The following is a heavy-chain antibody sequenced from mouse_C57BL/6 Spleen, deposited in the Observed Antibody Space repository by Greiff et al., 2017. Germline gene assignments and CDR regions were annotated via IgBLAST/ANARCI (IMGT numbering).Heavy chain of an antibody. J-gene: IGHJ2*01. CDR2: IDPNGGGT. D-gene: IGHD2-4*01. CDR1: GYTFTSYW. Sequence: VQLQQPGAELVKPGASVKLSCKAFGYTFTSYWMPWVKQRPGRGLEWIGRIDPNGGGTKYNEKFKSKATLTVDKPTSTAYMQLSSLTSENAAVYYCARLDDYDYAFDYWGQGTTLTVSS. CDR3: ARLDDYDYAFDY. V-gene: IGHV1-72*01.